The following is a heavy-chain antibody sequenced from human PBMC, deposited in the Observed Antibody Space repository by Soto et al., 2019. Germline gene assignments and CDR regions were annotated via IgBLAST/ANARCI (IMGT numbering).Heavy chain of an antibody. V-gene: IGHV3-66*01. CDR1: GFTVSSNY. D-gene: IGHD2-15*01. CDR3: ARALPYRPYGMDV. J-gene: IGHJ6*02. CDR2: IYSGGST. Sequence: VQLVESGGGVVQPGRSLRLSCAASGFTVSSNYMSWVRQAPGKGLEWVSVIYSGGSTYYADSVKGRFTISRDNSKNTLYLQMNSLRAEDTAVYYCARALPYRPYGMDVWGQGTTVTVSS.